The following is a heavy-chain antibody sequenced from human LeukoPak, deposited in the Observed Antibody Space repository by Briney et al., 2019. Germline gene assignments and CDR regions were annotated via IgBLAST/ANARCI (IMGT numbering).Heavy chain of an antibody. D-gene: IGHD1-14*01. CDR1: GFIFSNFG. Sequence: PGGSLRLSCTASGFIFSNFGINWVRQAPGKGLEWVSCTDRHTDIYYADSVKGRFTISRDNAKNSVFLQMNSLTVEDTAVYYCVGDPTTNRFQFFHYWGQGALVTVSS. CDR3: VGDPTTNRFQFFHY. J-gene: IGHJ4*02. CDR2: TDRHTDI. V-gene: IGHV3-21*01.